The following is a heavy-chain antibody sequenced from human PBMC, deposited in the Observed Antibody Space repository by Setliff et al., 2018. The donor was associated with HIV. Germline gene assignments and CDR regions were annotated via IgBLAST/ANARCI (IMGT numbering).Heavy chain of an antibody. V-gene: IGHV4-34*12. Sequence: SETLSLTCAVYGGSFSGYYWTWIRQPPGRGLEWIGEIIHSGSTYYNPSLKSRVTISVDTSKNQFSLKLISVTAADTAVYYCARFWKGGYSYGPTNYFDYWGQGTLVTVSS. CDR3: ARFWKGGYSYGPTNYFDY. J-gene: IGHJ4*02. CDR2: IIHSGST. CDR1: GGSFSGYY. D-gene: IGHD5-18*01.